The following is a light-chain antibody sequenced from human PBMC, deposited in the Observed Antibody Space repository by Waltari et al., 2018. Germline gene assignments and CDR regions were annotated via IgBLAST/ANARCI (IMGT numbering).Light chain of an antibody. CDR1: NLWDKY. CDR3: QAWDSNIAV. J-gene: IGLJ2*01. Sequence: YELTQPPSVSVSPGQTARITYSGDNLWDKYTAWYQKKPGQSPVLIIYQHFKRPSGIPERFSDSGAHFGNTATLTIRGTQTMDEADYYCQAWDSNIAVFGGGTKLTVL. CDR2: QHF. V-gene: IGLV3-1*01.